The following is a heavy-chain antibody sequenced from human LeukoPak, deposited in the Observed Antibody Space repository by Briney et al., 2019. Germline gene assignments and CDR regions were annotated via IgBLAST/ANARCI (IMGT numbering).Heavy chain of an antibody. Sequence: PGGSLRLSCAASGFTFSNYAMSWVRQAPGKGLEWVSAISGSGGSTYYADSVKGRFTISRDNSKNTLYLQMNSLRAEDTAVCYCPKDRAGLAYCGGDCYDHDAFDIWGQGTMVTVSS. J-gene: IGHJ3*02. CDR1: GFTFSNYA. V-gene: IGHV3-23*01. CDR2: ISGSGGST. CDR3: PKDRAGLAYCGGDCYDHDAFDI. D-gene: IGHD2-21*02.